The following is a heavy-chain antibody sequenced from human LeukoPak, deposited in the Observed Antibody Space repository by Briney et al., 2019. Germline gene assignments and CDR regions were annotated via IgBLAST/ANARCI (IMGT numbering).Heavy chain of an antibody. CDR2: INPNSGGT. CDR1: GYTFTGYY. Sequence: ASVKVSCKASGYTFTGYYMHWVRQAPGQGLEWMGWINPNSGGTNCAQKFQGRVTMTRDTSISTAYMELSRLRSDDTAVYYCARGITQWLGFDYWGQGTLVTVSS. CDR3: ARGITQWLGFDY. V-gene: IGHV1-2*02. J-gene: IGHJ4*02. D-gene: IGHD6-19*01.